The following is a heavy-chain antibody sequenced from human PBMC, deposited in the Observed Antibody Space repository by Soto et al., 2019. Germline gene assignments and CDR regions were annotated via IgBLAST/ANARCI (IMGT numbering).Heavy chain of an antibody. Sequence: GGSLRLSCAASGFTFSSYAMSWVRQAPGKGLEWVSAVSGSGGSTYYADSVKGRFTISRDNSKNTLYLQMNSLGAEDTAVYYCAKDTYDYIWGSYRYWGQGTLVTVSS. V-gene: IGHV3-23*01. CDR2: VSGSGGST. CDR3: AKDTYDYIWGSYRY. D-gene: IGHD3-16*02. J-gene: IGHJ4*02. CDR1: GFTFSSYA.